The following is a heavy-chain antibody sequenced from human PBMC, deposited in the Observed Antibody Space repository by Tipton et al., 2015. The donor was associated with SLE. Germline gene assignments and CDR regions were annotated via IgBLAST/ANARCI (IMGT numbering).Heavy chain of an antibody. Sequence: TLSLTCAVYGGPFSDYFWTRIRQSPGKGLEWIGDVNHSGSTDYHPSLKSRVTMSVDTSKNQFSLKLTSVTAADTALYYCARCTIFGVVRGSFDSWGQGTLVTVS. CDR3: ARCTIFGVVRGSFDS. D-gene: IGHD3-3*01. J-gene: IGHJ4*02. CDR1: GGPFSDYF. CDR2: VNHSGST. V-gene: IGHV4-34*01.